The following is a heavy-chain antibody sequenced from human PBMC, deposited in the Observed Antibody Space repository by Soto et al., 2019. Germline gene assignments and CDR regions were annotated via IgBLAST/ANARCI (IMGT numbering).Heavy chain of an antibody. CDR1: GGSISSSSYY. V-gene: IGHV4-39*02. D-gene: IGHD6-25*01. Sequence: PSRTLSITWTVSGGSISSSSYYWGWIRQTQGKGLEWIGSIYYSGSTYYNPSLKSRVTISVDTSKNQFSLKLSSVTAADTAVYYRAREESSGQSSRALWGQGNLATV. J-gene: IGHJ4*02. CDR2: IYYSGST. CDR3: AREESSGQSSRAL.